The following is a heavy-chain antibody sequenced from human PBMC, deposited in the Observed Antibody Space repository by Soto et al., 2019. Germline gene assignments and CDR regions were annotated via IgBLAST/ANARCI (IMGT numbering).Heavy chain of an antibody. CDR2: ISYDGSNK. CDR3: ARDETFYDTIFDDY. J-gene: IGHJ4*02. V-gene: IGHV3-30-3*01. D-gene: IGHD3-3*01. CDR1: GFTFSSYA. Sequence: VQLVESGGGLVQPGGSLRLSCPASGFTFSSYAMHWVRQAPGKGLEWVAVISYDGSNKYYADSVKGRFTISRDNSKNTLYLQMNSLRAEDTAVYYCARDETFYDTIFDDYWGQGTLVTVSS.